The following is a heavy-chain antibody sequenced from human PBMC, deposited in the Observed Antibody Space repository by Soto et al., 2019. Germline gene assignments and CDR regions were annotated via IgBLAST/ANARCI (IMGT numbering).Heavy chain of an antibody. J-gene: IGHJ6*02. CDR3: ANLWGDGYNLGQDYNGMDV. CDR2: IWYDGSLQ. CDR1: GFSFDNYG. D-gene: IGHD5-12*01. V-gene: IGHV3-33*06. Sequence: QVQMVESGGGVVQPGRSLRLSCAASGFSFDNYGMHWVRQAPGRGLEWVASIWYDGSLQYYAAAVKGRFTISRDNSKNTLYLEMNSLRAEDTAVYYCANLWGDGYNLGQDYNGMDVWGQGTTVIVSS.